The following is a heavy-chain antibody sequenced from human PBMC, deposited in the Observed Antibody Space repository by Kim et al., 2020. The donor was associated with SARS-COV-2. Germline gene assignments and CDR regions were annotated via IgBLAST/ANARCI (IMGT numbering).Heavy chain of an antibody. V-gene: IGHV3-21*01. Sequence: GGSLRLSCAASGFQFGGYTMNWVRQAPGKGLEWVSSISNIGSYIYDADSIKGRFTVSRDNARNLLYLQMHNLRAEDTAIYFCARELPLGSWLDLWGQGTPVTVSS. CDR3: ARELPLGSWLDL. CDR1: GFQFGGYT. J-gene: IGHJ5*02. CDR2: ISNIGSYI.